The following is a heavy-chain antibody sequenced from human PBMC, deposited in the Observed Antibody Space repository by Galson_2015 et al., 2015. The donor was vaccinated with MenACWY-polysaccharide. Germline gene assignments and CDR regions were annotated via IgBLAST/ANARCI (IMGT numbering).Heavy chain of an antibody. CDR1: GGSISSSSYY. J-gene: IGHJ4*02. CDR2: IYYSGST. D-gene: IGHD6-19*01. CDR3: VLPRAVADYFDY. V-gene: IGHV4-39*07. Sequence: ETLSLTCTVSGGSISSSSYYWGWIRQPPGKGLEWIGSIYYSGSTYYNPSLKSRVTISVDTSKNQFSLKLSSVTAADTAVYYCVLPRAVADYFDYWGQGTLVTVSS.